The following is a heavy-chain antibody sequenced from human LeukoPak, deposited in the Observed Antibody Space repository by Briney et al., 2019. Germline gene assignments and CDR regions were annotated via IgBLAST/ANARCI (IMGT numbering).Heavy chain of an antibody. CDR3: AKDRGYCSGGSCLWGYYFDY. CDR1: GFTFSSYG. D-gene: IGHD2-15*01. Sequence: GGSPRLSCAASGFTFSSYGMHWVRQAPGKGLEWVAVISYDGSNKYYADSVKGRFTISRDNSKNTLYLQMNSLRAEDTAVYYCAKDRGYCSGGSCLWGYYFDYWGQGTLVTVSS. CDR2: ISYDGSNK. V-gene: IGHV3-30*18. J-gene: IGHJ4*02.